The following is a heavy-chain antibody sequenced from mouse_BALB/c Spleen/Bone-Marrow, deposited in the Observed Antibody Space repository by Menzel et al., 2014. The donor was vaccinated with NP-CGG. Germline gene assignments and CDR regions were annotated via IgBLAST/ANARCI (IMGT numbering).Heavy chain of an antibody. J-gene: IGHJ4*01. V-gene: IGHV1-14*01. D-gene: IGHD2-4*01. Sequence: EVKLMESGPELVKPGASVMMSCKASGYTFTSYVIHWVKQKPGQGLEWIAYINPYNDDTKYNEKLKGKATLTSDKSSSTANMEFSSLTSEDSAVFYCARGGITNYYGLDYWGQGTPVTVSS. CDR2: INPYNDDT. CDR3: ARGGITNYYGLDY. CDR1: GYTFTSYV.